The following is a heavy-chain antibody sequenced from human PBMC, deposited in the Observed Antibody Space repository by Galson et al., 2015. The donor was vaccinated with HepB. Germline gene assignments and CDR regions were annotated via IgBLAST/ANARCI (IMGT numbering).Heavy chain of an antibody. D-gene: IGHD4-11*01. CDR3: ARNGLTENSNHDAFDI. CDR2: IYNEGST. CDR1: GFTLSNNY. V-gene: IGHV3-66*01. Sequence: SLRLSCAASGFTLSNNYMSWVRQAPGKGLEWVSVIYNEGSTFYADSGKGRFTISRDFFRNTLYLQMNRLRAEDTAVYYCARNGLTENSNHDAFDIWGQGTMVTVFS. J-gene: IGHJ3*02.